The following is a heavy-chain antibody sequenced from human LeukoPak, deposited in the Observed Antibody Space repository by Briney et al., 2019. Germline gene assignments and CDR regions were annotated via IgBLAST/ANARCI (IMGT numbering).Heavy chain of an antibody. D-gene: IGHD3-16*02. J-gene: IGHJ3*02. CDR3: ARGRYSRADICSGGDAFDI. CDR1: GGSINNYY. V-gene: IGHV4-4*07. Sequence: PSETLSLTCTVSGGSINNYYWSWIRQPAGKGLEGIGRIYTRGSNNDNPSLKTRVTMSVDTSKNQFSLKLSSVTAADTAVYYCARGRYSRADICSGGDAFDIWGQGTMVSVSS. CDR2: IYTRGSN.